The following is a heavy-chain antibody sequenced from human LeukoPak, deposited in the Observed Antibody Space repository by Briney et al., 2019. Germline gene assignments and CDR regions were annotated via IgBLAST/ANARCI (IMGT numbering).Heavy chain of an antibody. D-gene: IGHD3-22*01. J-gene: IGHJ3*02. CDR1: GFTFSSYS. V-gene: IGHV3-21*01. CDR2: ISSSSSYI. Sequence: GGSLRLSCAASGFTFSSYSMNWVRQAPGKGLEWVSSISSSSSYIYYADSVKGRFTISRDNAKNSLYLQMNSLRAEDTAVYYCARDWGYYYDSSGYRLNAFDIWGQGTMVTVSS. CDR3: ARDWGYYYDSSGYRLNAFDI.